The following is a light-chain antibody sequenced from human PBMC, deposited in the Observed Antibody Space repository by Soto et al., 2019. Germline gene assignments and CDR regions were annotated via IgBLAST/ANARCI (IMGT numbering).Light chain of an antibody. J-gene: IGKJ1*01. CDR1: QSVSSN. CDR2: GAS. V-gene: IGKV3-15*01. CDR3: QQYNNWPPGRT. Sequence: EIVMTQSPATLSVSPGERATLSCRASQSVSSNLAWYQQKPGQAPRLLIYGASTRATGIPARFSGSGSGTEFTLTISSLQSEEFAVYYCQQYNNWPPGRTFGQGTKVELK.